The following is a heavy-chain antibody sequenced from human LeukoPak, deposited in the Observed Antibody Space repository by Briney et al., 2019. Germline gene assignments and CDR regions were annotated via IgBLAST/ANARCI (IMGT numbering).Heavy chain of an antibody. CDR2: IYSGGST. CDR1: GFTVSSNY. Sequence: PGGSLRLSCAASGFTVSSNYMSWVRQAPGKGLEWVSVIYSGGSTYYADSVTGRFTISRDNSKNTLYLQMNSLRAEDTAVYYCARAGYSSSWYRFDYWGQGTLVTVSS. CDR3: ARAGYSSSWYRFDY. J-gene: IGHJ4*02. V-gene: IGHV3-53*05. D-gene: IGHD6-13*01.